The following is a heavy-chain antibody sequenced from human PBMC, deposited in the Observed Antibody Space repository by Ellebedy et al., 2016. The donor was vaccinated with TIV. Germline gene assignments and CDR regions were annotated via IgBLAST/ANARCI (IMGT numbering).Heavy chain of an antibody. CDR1: GLDFKNYA. J-gene: IGHJ4*02. Sequence: GESLKISCEASGLDFKNYAMNWVRQAPGKGLEWVSSIIGSGSRAHYADSVKGRFTISRDSSKNTLYLQMNSLRAEDTAVYYCARDAAGNGGKLDYWGQGALVTVSS. V-gene: IGHV3-23*01. CDR2: IIGSGSRA. CDR3: ARDAAGNGGKLDY. D-gene: IGHD4-23*01.